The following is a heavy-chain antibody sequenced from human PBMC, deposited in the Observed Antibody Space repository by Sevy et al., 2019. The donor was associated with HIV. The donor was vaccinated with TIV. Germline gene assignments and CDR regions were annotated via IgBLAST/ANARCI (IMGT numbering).Heavy chain of an antibody. J-gene: IGHJ4*02. CDR3: ARGCDFNEKSAKRDFDY. CDR1: GFTFSNYG. Sequence: GGCLRLSCAASGFTFSNYGMHWVRQAPGKGLEWVAVIWDDGSNKYYADSVKGRFTISRDNSKNTLYLQMNSLRVEDTAVYCGARGCDFNEKSAKRDFDYWGQGTLVTVSS. CDR2: IWDDGSNK. V-gene: IGHV3-33*01. D-gene: IGHD2-21*02.